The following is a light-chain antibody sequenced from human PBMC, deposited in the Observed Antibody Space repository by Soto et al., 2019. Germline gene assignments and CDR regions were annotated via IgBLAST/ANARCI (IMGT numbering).Light chain of an antibody. CDR3: CASAISGIEV. CDR1: SSDVGGYNY. Sequence: QSALTQPASVSGAPGQSITISCTGTSSDVGGYNYVVWYQQLPGKAPRVLIHGVSRRPSGVSYRFSGSKSGDTASLTSSGAEDEDEADYYCCASAISGIEVFGGGTKLTVL. V-gene: IGLV2-14*01. CDR2: GVS. J-gene: IGLJ2*01.